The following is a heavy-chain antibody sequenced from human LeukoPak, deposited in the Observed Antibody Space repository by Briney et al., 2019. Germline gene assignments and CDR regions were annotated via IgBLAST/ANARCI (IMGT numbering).Heavy chain of an antibody. V-gene: IGHV1-3*01. D-gene: IGHD3-3*01. CDR3: ARDRRTPYYDFWSGYSVVGYYYGMDV. Sequence: ASVKVSCKASGYTFTSYAMHWVRQAPGQRLEWMGWINAGNGDTKYSQKFQGRVTITRDTSASTAYMELSSLRSEDTAVYYCARDRRTPYYDFWSGYSVVGYYYGMDVWGQGTTVTVSS. CDR2: INAGNGDT. J-gene: IGHJ6*02. CDR1: GYTFTSYA.